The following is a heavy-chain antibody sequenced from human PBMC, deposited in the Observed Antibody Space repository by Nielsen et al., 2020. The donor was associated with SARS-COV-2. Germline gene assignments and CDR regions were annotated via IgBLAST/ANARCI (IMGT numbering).Heavy chain of an antibody. Sequence: GGSLKISCAVSGLTFSKAWLNWVRQAPGKGLYWVGRIKSKADGGTTDYAAPVKGRFSISRDDSKNTLYLQMNRLTIEDTAVYYCTTGARFWGQGTLVTVSS. D-gene: IGHD1-26*01. V-gene: IGHV3-15*01. CDR3: TTGARF. CDR2: IKSKADGGTT. J-gene: IGHJ4*02. CDR1: GLTFSKAW.